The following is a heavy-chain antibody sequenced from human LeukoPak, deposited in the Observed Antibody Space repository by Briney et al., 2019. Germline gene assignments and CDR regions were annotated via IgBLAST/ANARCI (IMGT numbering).Heavy chain of an antibody. Sequence: GESLKISCKGSGYSFTSYWIGWVRQMPGKGLEWMGNIYPGDSDTRYSPYFQGQVTISADKSISTAYLQWSSLKASDTAMYYCASQREQQLVSHYYYYMDVWGKGTTVTVSS. D-gene: IGHD6-13*01. V-gene: IGHV5-51*01. J-gene: IGHJ6*03. CDR2: IYPGDSDT. CDR3: ASQREQQLVSHYYYYMDV. CDR1: GYSFTSYW.